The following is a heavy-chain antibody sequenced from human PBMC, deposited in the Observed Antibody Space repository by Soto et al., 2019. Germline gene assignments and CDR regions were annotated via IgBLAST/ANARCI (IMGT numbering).Heavy chain of an antibody. V-gene: IGHV4-31*03. D-gene: IGHD3-9*01. CDR1: GGSISSGGYY. Sequence: SETLSLTCTVSGGSISSGGYYWSWIRQHPGKGLEWIGYIYYSGSTYYNPSLKSRVTISVDTSKNQFSLKLSSVTAADTAVYYCARVGVKGLGDWLLGYWGQGTLVTVSS. CDR3: ARVGVKGLGDWLLGY. CDR2: IYYSGST. J-gene: IGHJ4*02.